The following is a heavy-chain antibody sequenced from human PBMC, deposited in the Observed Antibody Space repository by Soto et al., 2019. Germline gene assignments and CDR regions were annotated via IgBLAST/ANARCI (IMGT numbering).Heavy chain of an antibody. CDR3: ARASQRGYSGYEIIYNYYYMDV. J-gene: IGHJ6*03. CDR2: MNPNSGNT. D-gene: IGHD5-12*01. CDR1: GYTFTSYD. V-gene: IGHV1-8*01. Sequence: ASVKVSCKASGYTFTSYDINWVRQASGQGLEWMGWMNPNSGNTGYAQKFQGRVTMTRNTSISTAYMELSSLRSEDTAVYYCARASQRGYSGYEIIYNYYYMDVWGKGTTVTVSS.